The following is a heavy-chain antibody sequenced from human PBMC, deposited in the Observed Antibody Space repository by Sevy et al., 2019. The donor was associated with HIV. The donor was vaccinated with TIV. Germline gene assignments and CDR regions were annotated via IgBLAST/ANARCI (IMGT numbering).Heavy chain of an antibody. CDR1: GYTFTSYG. J-gene: IGHJ4*02. D-gene: IGHD1-1*01. V-gene: IGHV1-18*01. CDR2: ISAYNGNT. Sequence: GESLKISCKASGYTFTSYGIRWVRQAPGQGLEWMGWISAYNGNTNYAQKLQGRVTMTTDTSTSTAYMELRSLRSDDTAVYYCARYGYNWNDRPGRSRLPDYWGQGTLVTVSS. CDR3: ARYGYNWNDRPGRSRLPDY.